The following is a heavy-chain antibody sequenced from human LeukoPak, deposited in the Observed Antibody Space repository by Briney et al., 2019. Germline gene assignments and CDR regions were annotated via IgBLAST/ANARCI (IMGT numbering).Heavy chain of an antibody. CDR1: GFTFSSYA. CDR2: ISGSGGST. CDR3: AKSRLWEILLSSDAFDI. J-gene: IGHJ3*02. V-gene: IGHV3-23*01. Sequence: GGSLRLSCAASGFTFSSYAMSWVRQAPGKGLDWVSAISGSGGSTYYADSVKGRFTISRDNSKNTLYLQMNSLRAEDTAVYYCAKSRLWEILLSSDAFDIWGQGTMVTVSS. D-gene: IGHD1-26*01.